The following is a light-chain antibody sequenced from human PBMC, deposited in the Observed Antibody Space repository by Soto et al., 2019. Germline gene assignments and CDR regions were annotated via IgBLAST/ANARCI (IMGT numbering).Light chain of an antibody. CDR1: QDISSY. Sequence: DIQMTQSPSAMSASVGDRVTITCRASQDISSYLAWFQQKPGKVPKRLISAASSLQSGVPARFSGSGSGTEFTLTISSLQPEDFATYYCLQHKSYPLTFGGGTKVEIK. J-gene: IGKJ4*01. V-gene: IGKV1-17*03. CDR3: LQHKSYPLT. CDR2: AAS.